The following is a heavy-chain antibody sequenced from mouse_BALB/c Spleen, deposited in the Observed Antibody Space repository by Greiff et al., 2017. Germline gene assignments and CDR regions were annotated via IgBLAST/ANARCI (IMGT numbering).Heavy chain of an antibody. Sequence: LQQPGSELVRPGASVKLSCKASGYTFTSYWMHWVKQRPGQGLEWIGNIYPGSGSTNYDEKFKSKATLTVDTSSSTAYMQLSSLTSEDSAVYYCTLTGTWAYWGQGTLVTVSA. J-gene: IGHJ3*01. CDR1: GYTFTSYW. D-gene: IGHD4-1*01. CDR3: TLTGTWAY. V-gene: IGHV1S22*01. CDR2: IYPGSGST.